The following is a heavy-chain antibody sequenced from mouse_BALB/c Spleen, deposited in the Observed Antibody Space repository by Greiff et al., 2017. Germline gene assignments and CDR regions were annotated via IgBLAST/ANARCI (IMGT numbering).Heavy chain of an antibody. J-gene: IGHJ2*01. CDR3: ARESYDRYGDYFDD. V-gene: IGHV5-12-2*01. Sequence: EVQLVESGGGLVQPGGSLKLSCAASGFTFSSYTMSWVRQTPEKRLEWVAYISNGGGSTYYPDTVKGRFTISRDNAKNTLYLQMSSLKSEDTAMYYCARESYDRYGDYFDDWGQGTTLTVSS. D-gene: IGHD2-14*01. CDR1: GFTFSSYT. CDR2: ISNGGGST.